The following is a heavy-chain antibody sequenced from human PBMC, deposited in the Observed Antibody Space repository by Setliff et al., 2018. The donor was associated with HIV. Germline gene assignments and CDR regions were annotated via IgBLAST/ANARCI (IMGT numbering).Heavy chain of an antibody. Sequence: GGSLRLSCRASGFTFSGYWIHWVRQAPGKGLEWVSRINNDGSITSYADSVKGRFTISRDNAKNTLYLQMNSLRAEDTAVYYCAKDEGYTYSSGWYSHYWGQGTLVTVSS. CDR2: INNDGSIT. V-gene: IGHV3-74*01. J-gene: IGHJ4*02. CDR1: GFTFSGYW. D-gene: IGHD6-19*01. CDR3: AKDEGYTYSSGWYSHY.